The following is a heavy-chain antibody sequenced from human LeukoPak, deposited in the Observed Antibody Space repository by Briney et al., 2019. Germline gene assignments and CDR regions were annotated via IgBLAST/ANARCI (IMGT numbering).Heavy chain of an antibody. J-gene: IGHJ4*02. CDR2: INHSGST. D-gene: IGHD6-13*01. Sequence: SETLSLTCAVYGGSFSGYYWSWIRQPPGKGLEWIGEINHSGSTNYNPSLKSRVTISVETSKNQFSLKLSSVTAADTAVYYCARIAAAGIDYWGQGTLVNVSS. CDR3: ARIAAAGIDY. V-gene: IGHV4-34*01. CDR1: GGSFSGYY.